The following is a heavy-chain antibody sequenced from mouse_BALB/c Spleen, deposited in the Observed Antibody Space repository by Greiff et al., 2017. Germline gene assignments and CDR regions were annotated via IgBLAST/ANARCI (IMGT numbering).Heavy chain of an antibody. CDR1: GFAFSSYD. D-gene: IGHD3-1*01. Sequence: EVNVVESGGGLVKPGGSLKLSCAASGFAFSSYDMSWVRQTPEKRLEWVAYISSGGGSTYYPDTVKGRFTISRDNAKNTLYLQMSSLKSEDTAMYYCARHSGYAMDYWGQGTSVTVSS. CDR2: ISSGGGST. CDR3: ARHSGYAMDY. J-gene: IGHJ4*01. V-gene: IGHV5-12-1*01.